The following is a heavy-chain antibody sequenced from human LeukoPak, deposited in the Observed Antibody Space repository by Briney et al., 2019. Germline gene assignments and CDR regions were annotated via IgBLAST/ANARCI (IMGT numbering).Heavy chain of an antibody. D-gene: IGHD2-15*01. J-gene: IGHJ4*02. CDR1: GFTFSSYS. CDR3: AFIVVVAAASDY. Sequence: PGGSLRLSCAASGFTFSSYSMNWVRQAPGKGLEWVSSISSSSSYIYYADSVKGRFTISRDNAKNSLYLQMNSLRAEDTAVYYCAFIVVVAAASDYWGQGTLVTVSS. V-gene: IGHV3-21*01. CDR2: ISSSSSYI.